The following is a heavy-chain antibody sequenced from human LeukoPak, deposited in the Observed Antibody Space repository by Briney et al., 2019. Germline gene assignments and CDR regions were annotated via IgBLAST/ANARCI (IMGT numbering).Heavy chain of an antibody. V-gene: IGHV3-74*01. Sequence: GGSLRLSCAASGFTFSSYWMHWVRQAPGKGLVWVSCAYSDGGSTSDADSVKGRFTISRDNAKNTLYLQMNSLRAEDTAVYYCAKDILYSSLGFDYWGQGTLVTVSS. CDR1: GFTFSSYW. CDR2: AYSDGGST. CDR3: AKDILYSSLGFDY. J-gene: IGHJ4*02. D-gene: IGHD6-19*01.